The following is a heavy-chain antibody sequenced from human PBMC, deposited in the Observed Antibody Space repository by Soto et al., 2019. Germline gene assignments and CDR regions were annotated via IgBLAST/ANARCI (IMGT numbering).Heavy chain of an antibody. V-gene: IGHV1-3*01. J-gene: IGHJ4*02. D-gene: IGHD2-15*01. CDR1: GYIFTNYG. CDR2: INAGNGNT. Sequence: ASVKVSCKASGYIFTNYGLSRVRQAPGQRLEWMGWINAGNGNTKYSQKFQGRVTITRDTSASTAYMELSSLRSEDTAVYYCARDLGGWPDYWGQGTLVTVSS. CDR3: ARDLGGWPDY.